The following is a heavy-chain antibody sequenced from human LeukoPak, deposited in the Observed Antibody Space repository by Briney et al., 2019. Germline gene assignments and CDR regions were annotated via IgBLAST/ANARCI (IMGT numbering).Heavy chain of an antibody. D-gene: IGHD3-22*01. Sequence: HSGGSLRLSCAASGFTFSSYAMSWVRQAPGKGLEWVSAISGSGGTTHYADSVKGRFIISRDNSKNTLYLQMNSLRAEDTAVYYCAKDPYYETPWGQGTMVTVSS. V-gene: IGHV3-23*01. CDR2: ISGSGGTT. CDR1: GFTFSSYA. CDR3: AKDPYYETP. J-gene: IGHJ3*01.